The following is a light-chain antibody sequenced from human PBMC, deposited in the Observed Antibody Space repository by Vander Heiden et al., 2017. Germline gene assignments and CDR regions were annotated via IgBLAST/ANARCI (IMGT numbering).Light chain of an antibody. CDR3: QQYYTTLT. J-gene: IGKJ5*01. CDR1: QSVLYSSNNKNY. Sequence: AESLGERATINCKSSQSVLYSSNNKNYLAWYRQKPGQPPELLIYWASTRESGVPDRFSGSGSGTDFTLTISSLQAEDVAVYYCQQYYTTLTFGQGTRLEIK. CDR2: WAS. V-gene: IGKV4-1*01.